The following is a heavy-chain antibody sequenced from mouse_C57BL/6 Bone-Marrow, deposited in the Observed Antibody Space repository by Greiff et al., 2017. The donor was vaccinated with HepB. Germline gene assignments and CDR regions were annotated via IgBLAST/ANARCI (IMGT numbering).Heavy chain of an antibody. CDR1: GFSLTSYG. D-gene: IGHD2-5*01. J-gene: IGHJ3*01. Sequence: QVQLKESGPGLVAPSQSLSITCTVSGFSLTSYGVDWVRQSPGKGLEWLGVIWGVGSTNYNSALKSRLSISKDNSKSQVFLKMNSLQTDDTAMYYCATLYYSKEDWFAYWGQGTLVTVSA. CDR3: ATLYYSKEDWFAY. CDR2: IWGVGST. V-gene: IGHV2-6*01.